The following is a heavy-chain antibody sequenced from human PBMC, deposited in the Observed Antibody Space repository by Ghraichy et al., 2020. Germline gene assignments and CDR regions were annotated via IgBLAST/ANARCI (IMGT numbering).Heavy chain of an antibody. CDR3: VRGAHWGSSGTYSAYYYGMDV. Sequence: GGSLRLSCAASGFTFSAYAMNWVRQAPGKGLEWVAVISYDGLNEYYADSVKGRFTISRDNSRNTLYLQMSSLRTEDTAIFYCVRGAHWGSSGTYSAYYYGMDVWGQGTTVTVS. CDR2: ISYDGLNE. J-gene: IGHJ6*02. V-gene: IGHV3-30*04. CDR1: GFTFSAYA. D-gene: IGHD1-26*01.